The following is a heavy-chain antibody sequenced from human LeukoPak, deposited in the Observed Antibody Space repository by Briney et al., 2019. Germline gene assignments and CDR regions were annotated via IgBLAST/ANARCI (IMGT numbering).Heavy chain of an antibody. V-gene: IGHV3-21*04. Sequence: GGSLRLSCAASGFTFSSYSMNWVRQAPGKGLEWVSSISSSSSYIYYADSVKGRFTISRDNSKNTLYLQMNSLRAEDTALYYCAKDRRYCSSTSCYMGAEYFQHWGQGTLVTVSS. J-gene: IGHJ1*01. CDR2: ISSSSSYI. CDR3: AKDRRYCSSTSCYMGAEYFQH. D-gene: IGHD2-2*02. CDR1: GFTFSSYS.